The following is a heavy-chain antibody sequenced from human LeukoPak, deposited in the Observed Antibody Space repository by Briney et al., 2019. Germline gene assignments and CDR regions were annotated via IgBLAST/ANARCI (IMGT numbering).Heavy chain of an antibody. D-gene: IGHD6-19*01. V-gene: IGHV1-18*01. Sequence: ASVKVSCKASGYTFTSYGISWVRQAPGQGLEWMGRISAYNGNTNYAQKLQGRVTMTTDTSTSTAYTELRSLRFDDTAVYYCARVAVAGTDDYWGQGTLVTVSS. J-gene: IGHJ4*02. CDR2: ISAYNGNT. CDR1: GYTFTSYG. CDR3: ARVAVAGTDDY.